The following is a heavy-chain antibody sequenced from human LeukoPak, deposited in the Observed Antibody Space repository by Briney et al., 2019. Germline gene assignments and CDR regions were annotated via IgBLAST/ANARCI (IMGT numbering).Heavy chain of an antibody. CDR2: LRYDGSDK. Sequence: PGGSLRLSCAASGFTFSSYGMHWVRQAPGKGLEWVAFLRYDGSDKHYADSGKGRFTISRDNSKNTLYLQMNSLKFEDTAVYYCASHYKTTGSNPQPDYWGQGTLVTVSS. V-gene: IGHV3-30*02. CDR3: ASHYKTTGSNPQPDY. D-gene: IGHD4-11*01. J-gene: IGHJ4*02. CDR1: GFTFSSYG.